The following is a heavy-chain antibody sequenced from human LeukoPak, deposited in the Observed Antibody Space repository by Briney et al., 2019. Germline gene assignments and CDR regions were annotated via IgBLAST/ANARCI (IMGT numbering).Heavy chain of an antibody. Sequence: GGSLRLSCAASGFTFSSYAMSWVRQAPGKGLEGVAAIRGRGDKTYHADSVKGRFTISRDNSKNTLFLQMNSLRAEDTAVYYCARDWVTDTAAIDYWGQGTLVSVSS. D-gene: IGHD2-2*01. V-gene: IGHV3-23*01. J-gene: IGHJ4*02. CDR3: ARDWVTDTAAIDY. CDR2: IRGRGDKT. CDR1: GFTFSSYA.